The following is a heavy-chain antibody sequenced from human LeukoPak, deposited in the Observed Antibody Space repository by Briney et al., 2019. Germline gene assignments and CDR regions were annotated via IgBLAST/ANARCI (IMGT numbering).Heavy chain of an antibody. V-gene: IGHV3-23*01. Sequence: GGSLRLSCAASGFTFTNYAMTWVRQAPGKGLEWVSTISGSAGSTYYADSVKGRFTISRDNSKNTLSLQMNSLRAEDTAVYYCAKSHYYGSGSCSHWGQGTLVTVSS. J-gene: IGHJ4*02. CDR2: ISGSAGST. CDR1: GFTFTNYA. CDR3: AKSHYYGSGSCSH. D-gene: IGHD3-10*01.